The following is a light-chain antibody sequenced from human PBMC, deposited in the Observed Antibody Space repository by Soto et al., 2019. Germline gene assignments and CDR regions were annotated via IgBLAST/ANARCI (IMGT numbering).Light chain of an antibody. V-gene: IGLV3-1*01. CDR1: KLGHKY. J-gene: IGLJ1*01. CDR2: QDG. CDR3: QAWDSSTAADV. Sequence: SYELTQPPSVSVSPGQTATITCSGDKLGHKYASWYQQKPGQSPVVVIYQDGKRPSGIPARSSGSNSGNTATLTISGTQAMDEADYYCQAWDSSTAADVFGTGTKLTVL.